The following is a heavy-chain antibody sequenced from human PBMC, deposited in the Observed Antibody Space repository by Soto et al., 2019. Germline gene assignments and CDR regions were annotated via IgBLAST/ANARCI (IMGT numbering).Heavy chain of an antibody. CDR3: AKDHYDFWSGYYQQ. CDR2: ISYDGSNK. CDR1: GFTFSSYG. J-gene: IGHJ1*01. Sequence: GGSLRLSCAASGFTFSSYGMHWVRQAPGKGLEWVAVISYDGSNKYYADSVKGRFTISRDNSKNTLYLQMNSLRAEDTAVYYCAKDHYDFWSGYYQQWGQGTLVTVSS. D-gene: IGHD3-3*01. V-gene: IGHV3-30*18.